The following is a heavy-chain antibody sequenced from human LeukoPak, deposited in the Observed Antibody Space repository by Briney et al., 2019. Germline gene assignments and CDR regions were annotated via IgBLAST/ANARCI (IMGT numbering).Heavy chain of an antibody. CDR2: ISAYNGNT. CDR1: GYTFTSYY. CDR3: ARDPLRFGKLLGYFDY. J-gene: IGHJ4*02. D-gene: IGHD3-10*01. V-gene: IGHV1-18*01. Sequence: ASVKVSCKTSGYTFTSYYISWVRPAPGQGLEWMAWISAYNGNTKYAQKFQGRVTMTTDTSTSTAYMELSSLRSDDTAVYYCARDPLRFGKLLGYFDYWGQGTLVTVSS.